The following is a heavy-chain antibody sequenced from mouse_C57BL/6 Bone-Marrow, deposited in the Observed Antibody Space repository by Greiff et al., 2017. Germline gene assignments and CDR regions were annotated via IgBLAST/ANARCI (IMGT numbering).Heavy chain of an antibody. V-gene: IGHV14-4*01. CDR3: TTYYYASYYFYY. J-gene: IGHJ2*01. D-gene: IGHD1-1*01. Sequence: EVQLQQSGAELVRPGASVKLSCTASGFNIKDDYMHWVEQRPEQGLEWIGWIDPENGDTEYASKFQGKATITADTSSNTAYLQLSSLTSEDTAVYYCTTYYYASYYFYYWGQGTTLTVSS. CDR1: GFNIKDDY. CDR2: IDPENGDT.